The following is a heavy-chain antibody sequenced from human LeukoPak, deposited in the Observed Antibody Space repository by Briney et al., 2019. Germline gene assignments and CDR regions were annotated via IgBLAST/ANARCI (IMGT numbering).Heavy chain of an antibody. J-gene: IGHJ4*02. D-gene: IGHD3-22*01. CDR2: ISYDGSNK. CDR3: ARGGDAFDYYDSSGNNFDY. Sequence: GRSLRLSCAASGFTFSSYAMHWVRQAPGKGLEWVAVISYDGSNKYYADSVKGRFTISRDNSKNTLYLQMNSLRAEDTAVYYCARGGDAFDYYDSSGNNFDYWGQGTLVTVSS. CDR1: GFTFSSYA. V-gene: IGHV3-30-3*01.